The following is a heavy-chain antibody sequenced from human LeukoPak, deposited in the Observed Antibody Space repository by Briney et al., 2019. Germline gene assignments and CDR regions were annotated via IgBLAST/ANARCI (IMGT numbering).Heavy chain of an antibody. V-gene: IGHV4-30-4*07. CDR3: ARAVPGATNYFDY. J-gene: IGHJ4*02. CDR2: IYYSGST. CDR1: GGSISSGGYS. Sequence: SETLSLTCAVSGGSISSGGYSWSWIRQPPGKGLEWIGYIYYSGSTYYNPSLKSRVTISVDTSKNQFSLKLSSVTAADTAVYYCARAVPGATNYFDYWGQGTLVTVSS. D-gene: IGHD1-26*01.